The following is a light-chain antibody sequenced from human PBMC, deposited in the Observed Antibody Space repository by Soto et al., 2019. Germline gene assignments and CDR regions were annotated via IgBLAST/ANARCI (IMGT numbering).Light chain of an antibody. V-gene: IGKV3-11*01. CDR1: QSVNTY. J-gene: IGKJ5*01. CDR3: QQCSNSIT. CDR2: DAS. Sequence: EIVLTQSPATLSLSPGERATLSCRASQSVNTYLAWYQQKPGQPPRLLIYDASTRATGIPARFSGSGSGTDFTLTISGLEPEDFVVYYGQQCSNSITSGQGTRLEI.